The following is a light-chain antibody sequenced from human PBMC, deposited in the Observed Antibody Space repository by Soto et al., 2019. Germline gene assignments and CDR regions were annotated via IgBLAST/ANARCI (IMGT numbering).Light chain of an antibody. CDR1: SSNIGGQT. J-gene: IGLJ3*02. CDR2: SGH. Sequence: QSVLTQPPSVSGTPGQSVTISCPGSSSNIGGQTVSWYQQLPGTAPNLLIYSGHQRPSGVPDRFSASKSGSSASLAISGLQSEDEGDYYCAAWDESLNGQVFGGGTKLTVL. CDR3: AAWDESLNGQV. V-gene: IGLV1-44*01.